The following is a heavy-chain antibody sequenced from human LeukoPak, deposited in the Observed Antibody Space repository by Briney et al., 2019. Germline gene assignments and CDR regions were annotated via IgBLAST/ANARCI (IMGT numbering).Heavy chain of an antibody. J-gene: IGHJ4*02. CDR1: GFTFSNYG. CDR2: ISGSGGTT. CDR3: AKGRLDYGDYYVDD. D-gene: IGHD2-21*02. Sequence: GGSLRLSCAASGFTFSNYGMSWVRQAPGKGLEWVSVISGSGGTTYYADSVKGRFTISRDNSKNTLYLQMNSLRAEDTSLYYRAKGRLDYGDYYVDDWGQGTLVTVSS. V-gene: IGHV3-23*01.